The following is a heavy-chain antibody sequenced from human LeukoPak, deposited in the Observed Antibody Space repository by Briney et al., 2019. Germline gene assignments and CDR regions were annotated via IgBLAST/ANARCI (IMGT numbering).Heavy chain of an antibody. D-gene: IGHD1-26*01. CDR2: IKLDGSEK. V-gene: IGHV3-7*01. Sequence: GSLRLSCAASGFTLSTYWMSWVRQAPGKGLEWVANIKLDGSEKYYVDSVKGRFTISRDNAKNSLYLQMNSLRAEDTAVYYCARVRDSGSYFCYFDYWGQGTLVTVSS. CDR3: ARVRDSGSYFCYFDY. CDR1: GFTLSTYW. J-gene: IGHJ4*02.